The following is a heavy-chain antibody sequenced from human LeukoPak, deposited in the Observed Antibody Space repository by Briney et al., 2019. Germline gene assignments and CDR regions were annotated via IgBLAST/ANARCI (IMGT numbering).Heavy chain of an antibody. J-gene: IGHJ6*03. Sequence: SETLSLTCAVYGGSFSGYYWSWIRQPPGKGLEWIGEINDIGNTNYDPSLRSRVTISVDTSKNQFSLSLTSATAADTAVYFYARLGSVGYYNYQYMDIWGNGTTVTVSS. CDR2: INDIGNT. D-gene: IGHD3-10*01. CDR3: ARLGSVGYYNYQYMDI. V-gene: IGHV4-34*01. CDR1: GGSFSGYY.